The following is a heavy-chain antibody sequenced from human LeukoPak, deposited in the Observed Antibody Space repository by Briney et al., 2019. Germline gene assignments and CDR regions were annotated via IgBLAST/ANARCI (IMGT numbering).Heavy chain of an antibody. CDR1: GGSISSSSYY. V-gene: IGHV4-39*01. Sequence: PSETLSLTCTVSGGSISSSSYYWGWIRQPPGKGLEWIGSIYYSGSTYYNPSLKSRVTISVDTSKNQFSLKLSSVTAADTAVYYCARPYISPNYYYYYMDVWGKGTTVTVSS. CDR3: ARPYISPNYYYYYMDV. J-gene: IGHJ6*03. CDR2: IYYSGST.